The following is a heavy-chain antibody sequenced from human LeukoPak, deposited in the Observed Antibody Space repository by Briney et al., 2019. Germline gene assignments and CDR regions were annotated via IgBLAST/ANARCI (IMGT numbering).Heavy chain of an antibody. D-gene: IGHD6-6*01. CDR1: GFTVSSNY. Sequence: PGGSLRLSCAASGFTVSSNYMNWVRQAPGKGLEWVSVIYSGGSTYYADSVKGRFTISRDNSKNTLYLQMDSLRAEDTAVYYCARGKYSTVYFDYWGQGTLVTVSS. V-gene: IGHV3-53*01. CDR3: ARGKYSTVYFDY. CDR2: IYSGGST. J-gene: IGHJ4*02.